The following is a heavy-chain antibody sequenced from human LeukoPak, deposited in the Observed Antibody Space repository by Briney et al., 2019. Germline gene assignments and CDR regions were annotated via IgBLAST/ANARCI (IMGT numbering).Heavy chain of an antibody. CDR1: VGSITSYY. V-gene: IGHV4-59*01. D-gene: IGHD6-19*01. CDR3: ARDRRSSSGGLDY. J-gene: IGHJ4*02. Sequence: SETLSLTCTISVGSITSYYWSWIRQPPGKGLDWIAYIYYSGSTNYNPSLKSRVTISVDTSKKQVSLKLSSVTAADTAVYYCARDRRSSSGGLDYWGQGTLVTVSS. CDR2: IYYSGST.